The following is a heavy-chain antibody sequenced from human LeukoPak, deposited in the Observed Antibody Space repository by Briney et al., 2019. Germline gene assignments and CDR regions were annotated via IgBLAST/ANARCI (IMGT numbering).Heavy chain of an antibody. D-gene: IGHD3-9*01. CDR1: GFTFSSYA. Sequence: GGSLRLSCAASGFTFSSYAMHWVRQAPGKGLEWVAVISYDGSNKYYADSVKGRFTISRDNSKNTLYLQMNSLRAEDTAVYYCARGEDILTGYFDYWGQGTLVTVSS. CDR3: ARGEDILTGYFDY. J-gene: IGHJ4*02. CDR2: ISYDGSNK. V-gene: IGHV3-30-3*01.